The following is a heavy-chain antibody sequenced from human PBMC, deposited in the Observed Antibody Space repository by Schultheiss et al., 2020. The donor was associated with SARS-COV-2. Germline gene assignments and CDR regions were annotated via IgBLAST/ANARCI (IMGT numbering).Heavy chain of an antibody. CDR1: GGSISSSNW. Sequence: SETLSLTCAVSGGSISSSNWWSWVRQPPGKGLEWIGEIYHSGSTNYNPSLKSRVTISVDTSKNQFSLKLSSVTAADTAVYYCARRRYSSGWYWFDPWGQGTLVTVSS. J-gene: IGHJ5*02. V-gene: IGHV4-4*02. D-gene: IGHD6-19*01. CDR3: ARRRYSSGWYWFDP. CDR2: IYHSGST.